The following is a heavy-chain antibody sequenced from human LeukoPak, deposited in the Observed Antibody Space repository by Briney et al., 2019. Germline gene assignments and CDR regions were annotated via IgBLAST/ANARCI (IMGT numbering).Heavy chain of an antibody. J-gene: IGHJ6*03. Sequence: PGGSLRLSCAASGFTFSSYEMNWVRQAPGKGLEWVSYISSSGSTIYYADSVKGRFTISRDNAKNSLYLQMNSLRAEDTAVYSCARDRLLEDRDYHNYYYMDVWGKGTTVTVSS. CDR1: GFTFSSYE. CDR2: ISSSGSTI. V-gene: IGHV3-48*03. D-gene: IGHD1-1*01. CDR3: ARDRLLEDRDYHNYYYMDV.